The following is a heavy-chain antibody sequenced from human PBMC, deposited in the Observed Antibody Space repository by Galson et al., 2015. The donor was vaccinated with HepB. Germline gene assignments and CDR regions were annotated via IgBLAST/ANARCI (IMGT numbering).Heavy chain of an antibody. CDR1: NGSFNGYN. J-gene: IGHJ5*02. CDR3: ANRYCTSTSCAFDP. D-gene: IGHD2-2*01. CDR2: IYHSGSI. Sequence: SETLSLTCAVYNGSFNGYNWNWIRQSPGKGLEWIGYIYHSGSIYYNPSLKSRVTISLDRSKDHFSLKLTSVTAADTAVYYCANRYCTSTSCAFDPWGQGTLVTVSS. V-gene: IGHV4-34*01.